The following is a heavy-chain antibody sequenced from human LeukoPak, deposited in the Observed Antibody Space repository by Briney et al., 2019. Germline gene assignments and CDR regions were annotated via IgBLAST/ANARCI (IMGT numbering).Heavy chain of an antibody. D-gene: IGHD1-26*01. V-gene: IGHV4-59*12. CDR1: GGSISSYY. Sequence: SETLSLTCTVSGGSISSYYWSWIRQPPGKGLEWIGYIYYSGSTYYNPSLKSRVTISVDTSKNQFSLKLSSVTAADTAVYYCARDGSGGSYIIDYWGQGTLVTVSS. J-gene: IGHJ4*02. CDR3: ARDGSGGSYIIDY. CDR2: IYYSGST.